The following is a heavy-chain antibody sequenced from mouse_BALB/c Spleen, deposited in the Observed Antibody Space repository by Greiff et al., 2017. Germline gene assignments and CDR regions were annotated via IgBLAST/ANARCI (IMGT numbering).Heavy chain of an antibody. CDR2: IYPGNGDT. CDR3: ARRGAYLYAMDY. D-gene: IGHD5-5*01. J-gene: IGHJ4*01. Sequence: QVQLQQPGAELVKPGASVKMSCKASGYTFTSYNMHWVKQTPGQGLEWIGAIYPGNGDTSYNQKFKGKATLTADKSSSTAYMQLSSLTSEDSAVYYCARRGAYLYAMDYWGQGASVTVSS. CDR1: GYTFTSYN. V-gene: IGHV1-12*01.